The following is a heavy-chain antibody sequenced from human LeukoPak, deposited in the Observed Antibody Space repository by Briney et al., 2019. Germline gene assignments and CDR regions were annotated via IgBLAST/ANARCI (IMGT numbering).Heavy chain of an antibody. J-gene: IGHJ5*02. V-gene: IGHV2-5*02. CDR2: IYWDDDK. Sequence: SGPTLVKPTQTLTLTCTFSGFSLRTSGVGVGWIRQPPGKALEWHALIYWDDDKRYSPSLKSRLTITKDTSKNQVVLTMTNMDPVDTAIYYCAHSFDYGDYWGWFDPWGQGTLVTVSS. D-gene: IGHD4-17*01. CDR1: GFSLRTSGVG. CDR3: AHSFDYGDYWGWFDP.